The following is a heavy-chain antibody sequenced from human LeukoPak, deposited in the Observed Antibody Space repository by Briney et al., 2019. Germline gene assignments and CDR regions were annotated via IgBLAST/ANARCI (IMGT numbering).Heavy chain of an antibody. CDR2: IYYSGST. CDR3: AGSGGKPIDY. J-gene: IGHJ4*02. D-gene: IGHD2-15*01. V-gene: IGHV4-59*01. CDR1: GGSINSYY. Sequence: PSETLSLTCTVSGGSINSYYWSWIRQPPGKGLEWIGYIYYSGSTNYNPSLKSRVTISVDTSKNQFSLKLSSVTAADTAVYYCAGSGGKPIDYWGQGTLVTVSS.